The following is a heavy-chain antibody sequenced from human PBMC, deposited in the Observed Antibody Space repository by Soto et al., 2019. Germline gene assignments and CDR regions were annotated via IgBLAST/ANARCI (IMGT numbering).Heavy chain of an antibody. CDR3: ARDGYSSGFDY. CDR1: GFTFSRHS. V-gene: IGHV3-21*01. J-gene: IGHJ4*02. CDR2: ISTTSSYI. Sequence: EVQLVESGGGLVEPGGSLRLSCAASGFTFSRHSLNWVRQAPGKGLEWVSSISTTSSYIYYADSVKGRFTISRDNAQNTRYPKLDSLRAEDTAVYYCARDGYSSGFDYWGQGTLVTVSS. D-gene: IGHD6-25*01.